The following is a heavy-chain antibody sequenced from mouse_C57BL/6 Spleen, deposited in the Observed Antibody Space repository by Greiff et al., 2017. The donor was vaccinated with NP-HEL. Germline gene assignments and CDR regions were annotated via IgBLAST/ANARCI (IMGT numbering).Heavy chain of an antibody. D-gene: IGHD2-4*01. Sequence: VQLQQPGTELVKPGASVKLSCKASGYTFTSYWMHWVKQRPGQGLEWIGNINPSNGGTNYNEKFKSKATLTVDKSSSTAYMQLSSLTSEDSAVYYCARSGIYYDYAAWFAYWGQGTLVTVSA. CDR3: ARSGIYYDYAAWFAY. CDR2: INPSNGGT. CDR1: GYTFTSYW. J-gene: IGHJ3*01. V-gene: IGHV1-53*01.